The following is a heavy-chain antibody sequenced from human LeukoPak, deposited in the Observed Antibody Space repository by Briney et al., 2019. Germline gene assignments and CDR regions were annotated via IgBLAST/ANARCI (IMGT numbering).Heavy chain of an antibody. CDR1: GGSISNYY. CDR2: IYYRGST. V-gene: IGHV4-59*08. J-gene: IGHJ3*02. CDR3: ARHHEGVPAAIGAFDI. Sequence: PSETLSLTCTVSGGSISNYYWSWIRQPPGKGLEWIGYIYYRGSTNYNPSLKSRVTISVDTSKNQFSLKLSSVTAADTAVYYCARHHEGVPAAIGAFDIWGQGTMVTVSS. D-gene: IGHD2-2*01.